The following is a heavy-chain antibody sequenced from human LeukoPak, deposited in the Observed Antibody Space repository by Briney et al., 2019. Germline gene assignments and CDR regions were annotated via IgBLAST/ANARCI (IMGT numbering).Heavy chain of an antibody. V-gene: IGHV3-11*01. CDR2: ISSSGSTI. CDR3: ARNYDFWSGYNWFDP. CDR1: GFTFSDYY. D-gene: IGHD3-3*01. Sequence: GGSLRLSCAASGFTFSDYYMSWIRQAPGKGLEWVSYISSSGSTIYYADSVKGRFTISRDNAKNSLYLQMNSLRAEDTAVYYCARNYDFWSGYNWFDPWGQGTLVTVSS. J-gene: IGHJ5*02.